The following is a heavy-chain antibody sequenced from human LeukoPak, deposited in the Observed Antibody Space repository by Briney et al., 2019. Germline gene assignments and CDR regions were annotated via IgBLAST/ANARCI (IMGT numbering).Heavy chain of an antibody. CDR1: GSSFTTYW. V-gene: IGHV5-51*01. D-gene: IGHD2-15*01. Sequence: GESLKISCKGSGSSFTTYWIGWVRQMPGKGLEWMGIIYPGDSDTRYSQSFQGQVTISADKTISTVYLQWSSLKASDTGMYYCARQTTPGCFDPWGQGTLVTVSS. CDR3: ARQTTPGCFDP. J-gene: IGHJ5*02. CDR2: IYPGDSDT.